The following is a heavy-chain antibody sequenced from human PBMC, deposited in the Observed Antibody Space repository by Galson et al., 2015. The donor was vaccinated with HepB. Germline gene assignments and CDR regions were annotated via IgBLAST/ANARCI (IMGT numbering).Heavy chain of an antibody. CDR2: IYSGGST. D-gene: IGHD6-19*01. CDR3: ARDDRRSSGRPWYFDL. V-gene: IGHV3-53*04. J-gene: IGHJ2*01. CDR1: GFTVSSNY. Sequence: SLRLSCAASGFTVSSNYMSWVRQAPGKGLEWVSVIYSGGSTYYADSVKGRFTISRHNSKNTLYLQMNSLRAEDTAVYYCARDDRRSSGRPWYFDLWGRGTLVTVSS.